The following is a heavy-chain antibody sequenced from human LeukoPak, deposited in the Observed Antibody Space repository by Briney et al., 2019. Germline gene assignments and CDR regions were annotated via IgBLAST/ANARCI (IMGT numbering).Heavy chain of an antibody. CDR3: ARDGGSSWYVPSARGWFDP. D-gene: IGHD6-13*01. V-gene: IGHV3-21*01. CDR2: ISSTGRYI. J-gene: IGHJ5*02. CDR1: GFTFSDYS. Sequence: GGSLRLSCATSGFTFSDYSMNWVRQAPGKGLEWVSSISSTGRYIYYEDSMKGRFTISRDNAKNSLYLQMNSLRAEDTAVYYCARDGGSSWYVPSARGWFDPWGQGTLVTVSS.